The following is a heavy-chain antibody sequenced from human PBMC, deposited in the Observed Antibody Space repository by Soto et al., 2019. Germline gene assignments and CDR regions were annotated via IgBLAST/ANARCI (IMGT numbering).Heavy chain of an antibody. CDR1: GYTFTGYA. Sequence: ASVKVSCKASGYTFTGYAMHWVRQAPGQRLEWMGWINAGNGNTKYSKKFQGRVTITRDTSASTAYMELSSLRSEDTAVYYCARSIVVVTALDYWGQGTLVTVSS. CDR3: ARSIVVVTALDY. D-gene: IGHD2-21*02. J-gene: IGHJ4*02. CDR2: INAGNGNT. V-gene: IGHV1-3*01.